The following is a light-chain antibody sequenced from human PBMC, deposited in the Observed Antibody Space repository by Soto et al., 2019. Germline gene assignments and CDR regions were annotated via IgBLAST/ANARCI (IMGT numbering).Light chain of an antibody. J-gene: IGKJ1*01. CDR1: HSVDTN. Sequence: ERVMTQSPATLSVSPGERATLSCRASHSVDTNLAWYQQKPGQAPRLLIYGASRRATGIPDRFTGSGSGTDFTLTISSLQPDDFATYYCQHYNSFSRTFGQGTKVDIK. CDR3: QHYNSFSRT. V-gene: IGKV3D-15*01. CDR2: GAS.